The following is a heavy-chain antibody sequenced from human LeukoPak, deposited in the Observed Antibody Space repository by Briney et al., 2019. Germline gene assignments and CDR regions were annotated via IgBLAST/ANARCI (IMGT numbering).Heavy chain of an antibody. J-gene: IGHJ6*02. CDR2: IYYSGST. CDR3: ARDWQVGKYYYGMDV. V-gene: IGHV4-30-4*01. Sequence: SETLSLTCTVSGGSISSGDYYWSWIRQPPGKGLGWIGYIYYSGSTYYNPSLKSRVTISVDTSKSQFSLKLSSVTAADTAVYYCARDWQVGKYYYGMDVWGQGTTVTVSS. CDR1: GGSISSGDYY.